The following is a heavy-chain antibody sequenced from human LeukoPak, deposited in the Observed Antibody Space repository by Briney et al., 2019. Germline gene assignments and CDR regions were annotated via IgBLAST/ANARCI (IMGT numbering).Heavy chain of an antibody. D-gene: IGHD6-19*01. Sequence: SETLSLTCPVYAGSITSQYWSWTRQPPGRGLGWNGYIYYSGSTNSNPSLKSRVTISVDTSKNQFSLKLSSVTAADTAVYYCARELAVGGHFDYWGQGTLVTVSS. J-gene: IGHJ4*02. CDR3: ARELAVGGHFDY. V-gene: IGHV4-59*11. CDR2: IYYSGST. CDR1: AGSITSQY.